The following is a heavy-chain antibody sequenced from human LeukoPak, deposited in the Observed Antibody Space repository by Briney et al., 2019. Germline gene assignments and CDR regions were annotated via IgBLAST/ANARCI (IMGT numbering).Heavy chain of an antibody. CDR3: AKDIVSGSGSYGYFDY. D-gene: IGHD3-10*01. CDR2: INWNGGSI. CDR1: GFTFDDYA. Sequence: PGGSLRLSCAASGFTFDDYAMHWVRQAPGKGLEWISGINWNGGSIYYADSVKGRFTISRDNAKNSLYLQMNSLRAEDMALYYCAKDIVSGSGSYGYFDYWGQGTLVTVSS. J-gene: IGHJ4*02. V-gene: IGHV3-9*03.